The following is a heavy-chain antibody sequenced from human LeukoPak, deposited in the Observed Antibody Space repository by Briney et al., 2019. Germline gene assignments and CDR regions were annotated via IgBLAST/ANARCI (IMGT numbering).Heavy chain of an antibody. V-gene: IGHV4-39*01. CDR1: GASISGSGYY. J-gene: IGHJ4*02. CDR2: IYNSGST. CDR3: AKSGGYGLIDY. D-gene: IGHD1-26*01. Sequence: SETLSLTCAVSGASISGSGYYWCWIRHPPGKGQEWMGIIYNSGSTYYNASLKSRVTISIDTSKHQFSLMLTSVTAADTAMYYCAKSGGYGLIDYWGQGTLVTVSS.